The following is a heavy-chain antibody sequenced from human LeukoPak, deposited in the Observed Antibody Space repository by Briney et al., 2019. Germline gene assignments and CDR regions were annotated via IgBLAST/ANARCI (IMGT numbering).Heavy chain of an antibody. CDR1: GGAISSSSYY. J-gene: IGHJ4*02. CDR3: ARHNVAATLFAY. V-gene: IGHV4-39*01. CDR2: MYYSGTT. D-gene: IGHD2-15*01. Sequence: SETLSLSCTVSGGAISSSSYYWGWIRQPPGKGLEWIGSMYYSGTTYYNPSLKSRVTIFVDTSKNQFSLKLSSVTAADTAVYYCARHNVAATLFAYWGQGTLVTVSS.